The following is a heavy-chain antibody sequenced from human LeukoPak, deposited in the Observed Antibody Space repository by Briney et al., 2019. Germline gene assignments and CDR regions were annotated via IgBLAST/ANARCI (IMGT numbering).Heavy chain of an antibody. CDR1: GFTFSNYN. J-gene: IGHJ4*02. D-gene: IGHD4-17*01. CDR3: ARGAYGDYVLDY. V-gene: IGHV3-23*01. Sequence: GGSLRLSCAASGFTFSNYNMNWVRQAPGKGLEWVSSISGSGGSTYYADSVKGRFTISRDNSKNTLYLQMNSLRAEDTAVYYCARGAYGDYVLDYWGQGTLVTVSS. CDR2: ISGSGGST.